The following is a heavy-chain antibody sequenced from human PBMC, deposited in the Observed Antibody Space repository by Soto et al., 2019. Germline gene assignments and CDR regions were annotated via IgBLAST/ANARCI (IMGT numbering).Heavy chain of an antibody. J-gene: IGHJ3*02. CDR2: ISSSSSYI. Sequence: EVQLVESGGGLVKPGGSLRLSCAASGFTFSSYSMNWVRQAPGKGLEWVSSISSSSSYIYYADSVKGRFTISRDNAKNSLYLQMNSLRAEDTAVYYCARINRGADAFDIWGQGTMVTVSS. D-gene: IGHD3-10*01. CDR1: GFTFSSYS. V-gene: IGHV3-21*01. CDR3: ARINRGADAFDI.